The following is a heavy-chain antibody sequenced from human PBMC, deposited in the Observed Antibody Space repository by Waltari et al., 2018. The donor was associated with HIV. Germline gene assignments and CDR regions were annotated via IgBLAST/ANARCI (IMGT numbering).Heavy chain of an antibody. CDR1: GFNFNDCV. V-gene: IGHV1-3*01. CDR3: AGGSAWLVNVLEI. D-gene: IGHD5-12*01. Sequence: QIQLVQSGAEVKKPGASVKVSCKTSGFNFNDCVIHWMRQAPGQGLEWMGSINGGNLQRRYSQMFQGRLTFTRDTSETTIFMELRSLKSEDTAVYFCAGGSAWLVNVLEIWGQGTLVTVSS. CDR2: INGGNLQR. J-gene: IGHJ4*02.